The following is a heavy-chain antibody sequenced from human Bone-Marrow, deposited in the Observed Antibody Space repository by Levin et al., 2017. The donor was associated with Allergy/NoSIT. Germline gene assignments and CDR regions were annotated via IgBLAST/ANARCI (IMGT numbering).Heavy chain of an antibody. CDR1: GYTFTGYY. J-gene: IGHJ6*03. D-gene: IGHD3-3*01. CDR2: INPNSGGT. V-gene: IGHV1-2*06. Sequence: GESLKISCQASGYTFTGYYMHWVRQAPGQGLEWMGRINPNSGGTNYAQKFQGRVTMTRDTSISTAYMELSRLRSDDTAVYYCARVPSGFLEWLSVTSRYYYYYMDVWGKGTTVTVSS. CDR3: ARVPSGFLEWLSVTSRYYYYYMDV.